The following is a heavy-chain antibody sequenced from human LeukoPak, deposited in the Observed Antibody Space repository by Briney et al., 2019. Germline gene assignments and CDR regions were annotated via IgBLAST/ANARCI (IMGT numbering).Heavy chain of an antibody. D-gene: IGHD3-9*01. Sequence: ASVKVSCKASGYTFTGYYMHWVRQAPGQGLEWMGWINPNSGGTNYAQKFQGGVTMTRDTSISTAYMELSRLRSDDTAVYYCASQTGIRGGDAIDYWGQGTLVTVSS. V-gene: IGHV1-2*02. J-gene: IGHJ4*02. CDR3: ASQTGIRGGDAIDY. CDR1: GYTFTGYY. CDR2: INPNSGGT.